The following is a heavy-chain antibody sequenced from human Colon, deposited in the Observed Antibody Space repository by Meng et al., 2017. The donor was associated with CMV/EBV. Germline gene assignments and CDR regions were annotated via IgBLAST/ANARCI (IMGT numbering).Heavy chain of an antibody. CDR3: ASQAATHTYFDF. Sequence: KASGYSDSKDYIYWVRQAQGQGQEGKGIIKPTGDRKTLAQKFQGRVTVTRDTSTNTVYMELSSLRSDDTAVYYCASQAATHTYFDFWGHGTLVTVSS. J-gene: IGHJ4*01. V-gene: IGHV1-46*01. D-gene: IGHD6-13*01. CDR1: GYSDSKDY. CDR2: IKPTGDRK.